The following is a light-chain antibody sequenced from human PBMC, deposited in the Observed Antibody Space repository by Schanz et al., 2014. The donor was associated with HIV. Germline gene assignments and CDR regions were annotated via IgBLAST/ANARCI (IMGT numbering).Light chain of an antibody. CDR1: QSVSSNF. J-gene: IGKJ2*01. CDR2: GAS. Sequence: ETVLTQSPGTLSLSPGERATLSCRASQSVSSNFLAWYQQKPGQAPRLLIYGASSRTTGIPDRFSGSGSGTDFTLTISRLEPEDFAVYYCQQYNNWPPYTFGQGTKLEIK. V-gene: IGKV3-20*01. CDR3: QQYNNWPPYT.